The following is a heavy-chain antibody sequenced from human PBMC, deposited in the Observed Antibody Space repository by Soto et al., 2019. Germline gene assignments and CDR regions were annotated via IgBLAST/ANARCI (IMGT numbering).Heavy chain of an antibody. Sequence: AETLSLTCTVSGGSISCYYYSGLRLPPGKVLEWIGYIYYSGSTNYNPSLKSRVTISVDTSKNQFSLKLSSVTAADTAVYYCARQTRTYDILTGYYPGSAFDIWGQGTMVTVS. CDR2: IYYSGST. V-gene: IGHV4-59*08. D-gene: IGHD3-9*01. CDR1: GGSISCYY. CDR3: ARQTRTYDILTGYYPGSAFDI. J-gene: IGHJ3*02.